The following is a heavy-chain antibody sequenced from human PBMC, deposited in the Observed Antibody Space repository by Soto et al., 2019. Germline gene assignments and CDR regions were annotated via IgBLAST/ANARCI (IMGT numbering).Heavy chain of an antibody. Sequence: GGSLRLSCAASGLTFSNAWMNWVRQAPGKGLEWVGRIKSKTDGGTTDYAAPVKGRFTISRDDSKNTLYLQMNSLKTEDTAVYYCTTLGYCISNSCHQAGYWGQGTLVTVPQ. CDR3: TTLGYCISNSCHQAGY. J-gene: IGHJ4*02. V-gene: IGHV3-15*07. CDR1: GLTFSNAW. D-gene: IGHD2-2*01. CDR2: IKSKTDGGTT.